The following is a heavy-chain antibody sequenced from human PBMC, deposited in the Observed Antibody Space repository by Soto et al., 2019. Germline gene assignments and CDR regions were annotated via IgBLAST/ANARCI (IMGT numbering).Heavy chain of an antibody. V-gene: IGHV1-2*02. D-gene: IGHD2-2*01. CDR1: GYTLIGYF. J-gene: IGHJ6*02. CDR2: INPINGDT. Sequence: ASVKVSCKASGYTLIGYFIHWVRQAPGQGLEWMGWINPINGDTKYAQKFQGRVTMTRDTSISTAYMELTRLTSDDTAVFYCARDGALKGYQLLSNGMDVWG. CDR3: ARDGALKGYQLLSNGMDV.